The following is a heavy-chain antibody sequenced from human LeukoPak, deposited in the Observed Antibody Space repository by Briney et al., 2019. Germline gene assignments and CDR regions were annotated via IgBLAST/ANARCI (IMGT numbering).Heavy chain of an antibody. D-gene: IGHD3-22*01. V-gene: IGHV3-23*01. CDR1: GFTFSSYG. CDR2: ISGSGGST. J-gene: IGHJ4*02. CDR3: AKARSSGYYYSLLSDY. Sequence: PGGSLRLSCAASGFTFSSYGLHWVRQAPGKGLEWVSAISGSGGSTYYADSVKGRFTISRDNSKNTLYLQMNSLRAEDTAVYYCAKARSSGYYYSLLSDYWGQGTLVTVSS.